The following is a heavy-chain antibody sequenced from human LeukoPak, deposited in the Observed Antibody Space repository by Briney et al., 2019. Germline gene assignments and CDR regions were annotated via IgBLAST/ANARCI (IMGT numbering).Heavy chain of an antibody. CDR3: ARHNNGGGPYYYYYMDV. Sequence: GGSLRLSCAASGFTFSSYWMSWVRQAPGKGLEWVANIKQDGSEKYYVDSVKGRFTISRDNAKNSLYLQMNSLRAEDTAVYYCARHNNGGGPYYYYYMDVWGKGTTVTVSS. V-gene: IGHV3-7*01. CDR1: GFTFSSYW. J-gene: IGHJ6*03. D-gene: IGHD4-23*01. CDR2: IKQDGSEK.